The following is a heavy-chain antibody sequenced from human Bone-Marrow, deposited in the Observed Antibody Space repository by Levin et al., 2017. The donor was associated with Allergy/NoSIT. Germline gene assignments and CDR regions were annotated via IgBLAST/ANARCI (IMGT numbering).Heavy chain of an antibody. Sequence: GESLKISCIASGFTFDDHVMTWVRQAPGKGLEWVASMTWNGISIGYADSVKGRFTISRDSAKTSLFLQMNSLRVEDTAVYYCARNLRGRELPDYWGRGTLVTVSS. J-gene: IGHJ4*02. V-gene: IGHV3-20*04. CDR3: ARNLRGRELPDY. CDR2: MTWNGISI. D-gene: IGHD5-24*01. CDR1: GFTFDDHV.